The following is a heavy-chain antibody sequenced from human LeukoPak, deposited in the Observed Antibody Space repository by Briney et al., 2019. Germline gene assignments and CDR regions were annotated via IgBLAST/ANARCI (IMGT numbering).Heavy chain of an antibody. J-gene: IGHJ4*02. V-gene: IGHV4-4*07. CDR1: GGSISSYY. Sequence: SETLSLICTVSGGSISSYYWSWIRQPAGKGLEWIGRIYTSGSTNYNPSLKSRVTMSVDMSKNQFSLKLSSVTAADTAVYYCARVPYDFWSGSFFDYWGQGTLVTVSS. CDR3: ARVPYDFWSGSFFDY. CDR2: IYTSGST. D-gene: IGHD3-3*01.